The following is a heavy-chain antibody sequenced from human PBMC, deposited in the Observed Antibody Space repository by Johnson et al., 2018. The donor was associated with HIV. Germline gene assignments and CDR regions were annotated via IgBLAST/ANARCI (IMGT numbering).Heavy chain of an antibody. Sequence: EQLVESGGGVVRPGGSLRLSCAASGFTFSSYDMHWVRQATGKGLEWVSAIGTAGDTYYPGSVKGRFNISRDNSKNTLHLQMNSQGPEDTALYYCAKDQGGTYNLGAFDSWGQGTMVTVSS. CDR3: AKDQGGTYNLGAFDS. CDR2: IGTAGDT. V-gene: IGHV3-13*01. CDR1: GFTFSSYD. J-gene: IGHJ3*01. D-gene: IGHD1-14*01.